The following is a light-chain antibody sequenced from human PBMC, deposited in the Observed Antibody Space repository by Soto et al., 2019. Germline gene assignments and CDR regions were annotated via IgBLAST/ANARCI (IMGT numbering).Light chain of an antibody. CDR1: QSISNY. Sequence: DIQMTQSPSSLSASVGDRVTITCRASQSISNYLNWYQQKPGKAPKFLIYAASSLQSGVPSRFSGSGSGTDFTHTISSLQPEDFATYYCQQSYSTPLTFGGGTKVEIK. J-gene: IGKJ4*01. CDR2: AAS. V-gene: IGKV1-39*01. CDR3: QQSYSTPLT.